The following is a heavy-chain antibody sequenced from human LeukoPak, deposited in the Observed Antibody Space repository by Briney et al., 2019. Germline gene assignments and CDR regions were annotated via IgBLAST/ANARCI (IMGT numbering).Heavy chain of an antibody. V-gene: IGHV4-30-4*01. CDR1: GGSISSGDYY. CDR3: ARDLVGYCSSTSCRPSWFDP. CDR2: IYYSGST. D-gene: IGHD2-2*01. J-gene: IGHJ5*02. Sequence: PSQTLSLTCTVSGGSISSGDYYWSWIRQPPGKGLEWIGYIYYSGSTYYNPSLKSRVTISVDTSKNQFSLKLSSVTAADTAVYYCARDLVGYCSSTSCRPSWFDPWGQGTLVTVSS.